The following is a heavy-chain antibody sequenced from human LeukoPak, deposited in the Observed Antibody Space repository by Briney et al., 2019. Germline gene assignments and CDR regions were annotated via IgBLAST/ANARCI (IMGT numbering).Heavy chain of an antibody. D-gene: IGHD3-22*01. CDR1: GYTFTSYD. V-gene: IGHV1-8*01. J-gene: IGHJ3*02. Sequence: ASVKVSCKASGYTFTSYDINWVRQATGQGLEWMGWMNPNSGNTGYAQKFQGRVTMTRNTSISTAYMELSSLRSEDTAVYYCARVKGYYDSSGYLIPADAFDIWGQGTMVTVSS. CDR2: MNPNSGNT. CDR3: ARVKGYYDSSGYLIPADAFDI.